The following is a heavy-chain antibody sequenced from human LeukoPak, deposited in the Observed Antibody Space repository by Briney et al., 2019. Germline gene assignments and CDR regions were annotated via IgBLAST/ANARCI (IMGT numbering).Heavy chain of an antibody. Sequence: GGSLRLSCAASGFTFTDYWISWVRQAPGKGLEWVANIKRDGSEKYYVNSVKGRFTISRDNAKNSLYLQLNRLRTEDTAVYYCARGRGSWYGVYFDYWGQGTLVTVSS. CDR1: GFTFTDYW. CDR2: IKRDGSEK. J-gene: IGHJ4*02. D-gene: IGHD6-13*01. CDR3: ARGRGSWYGVYFDY. V-gene: IGHV3-7*01.